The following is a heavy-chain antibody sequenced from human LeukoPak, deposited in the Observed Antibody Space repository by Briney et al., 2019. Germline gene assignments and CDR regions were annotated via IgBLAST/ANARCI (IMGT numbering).Heavy chain of an antibody. CDR2: IHSGGST. D-gene: IGHD4-23*01. J-gene: IGHJ4*02. CDR1: GFTFSSYA. CDR3: ARRAGGYSHPYDY. Sequence: GGSLRLSCAASGFTFSSYAMSWVRQAPGKGLEWVSVIHSGGSTYYADSVKGRFTISRDNSKNTLYLQMNSLRAEDTAVYYCARRAGGYSHPYDYWGQGTLVTVSS. V-gene: IGHV3-53*01.